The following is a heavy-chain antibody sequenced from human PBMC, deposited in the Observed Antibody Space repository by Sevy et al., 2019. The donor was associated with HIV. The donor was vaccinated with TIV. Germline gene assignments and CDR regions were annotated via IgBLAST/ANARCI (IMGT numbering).Heavy chain of an antibody. J-gene: IGHJ4*02. D-gene: IGHD1-26*01. CDR3: ARDRSGSYHPHFDY. CDR1: GGSVSSGSYY. CDR2: IYYSGST. Sequence: SETLSLTCTVSGGSVSSGSYYWSWIRQPPGKGLEWVGYIYYSGSTNYNPSLRSRVTISVDTSKNQFSLKLSSVTAADTAEYYCARDRSGSYHPHFDYWGQGTLVTVSS. V-gene: IGHV4-61*01.